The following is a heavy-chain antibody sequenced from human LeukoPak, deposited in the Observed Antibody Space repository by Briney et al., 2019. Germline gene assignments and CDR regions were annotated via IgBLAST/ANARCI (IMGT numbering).Heavy chain of an antibody. J-gene: IGHJ4*02. CDR2: ISYDGSNK. CDR1: GFTFSNYD. V-gene: IGHV3-30*18. CDR3: AKHGENYYGSGSYAY. D-gene: IGHD3-10*01. Sequence: LGRSLTLSCAASGFTFSNYDMHWVRQAPGKGLEWVAVISYDGSNKYSADSVKGRFTISRDNSKNTLYLEMNSLRAEDTAVYYCAKHGENYYGSGSYAYWGQGTLVTVSS.